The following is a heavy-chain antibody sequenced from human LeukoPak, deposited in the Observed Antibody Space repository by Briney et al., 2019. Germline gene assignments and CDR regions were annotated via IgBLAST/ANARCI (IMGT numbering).Heavy chain of an antibody. CDR1: GYPIANGYH. D-gene: IGHD4-11*01. Sequence: SETLSLTCSVSGYPIANGYHWAWVRQPPGKRLEWLGSIYQSGSTYDNLSLKSRLTMSVDTSKNQFSLTMRAVTAADTALYYCARSEINDYMRFWGQGILVTVSS. J-gene: IGHJ4*02. CDR3: ARSEINDYMRF. V-gene: IGHV4-38-2*01. CDR2: IYQSGST.